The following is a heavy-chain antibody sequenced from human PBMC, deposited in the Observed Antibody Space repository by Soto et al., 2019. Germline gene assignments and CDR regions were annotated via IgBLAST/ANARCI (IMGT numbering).Heavy chain of an antibody. J-gene: IGHJ4*02. D-gene: IGHD6-19*01. CDR3: ARKYSSGWYGYFDY. V-gene: IGHV3-11*01. CDR1: GVASSDYY. Sequence: PGGSLRLSCAASGVASSDYYMSWIRQAPGKGLEWVSYISSSGSTIYYADSVKGRLTISRDNAKNSLYLQMNSLRAEDTAVYYCARKYSSGWYGYFDYWGQGTLATVSS. CDR2: ISSSGSTI.